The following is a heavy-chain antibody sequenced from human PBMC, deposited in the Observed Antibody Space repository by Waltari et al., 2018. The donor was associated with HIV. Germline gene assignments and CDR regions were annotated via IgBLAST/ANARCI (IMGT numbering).Heavy chain of an antibody. CDR3: ARGRGSSGWYDY. CDR2: INPNGGGT. D-gene: IGHD6-19*01. J-gene: IGHJ4*02. Sequence: QVQLVQSGAEVKKPGASVKVSCKASGYTFTGYYMHWVRQAPGQGLEWMGWINPNGGGTNYAQKFQGRVTMTRDTSISTAYMELSRLRSDDTAVYYCARGRGSSGWYDYWGQGTLVTVSS. CDR1: GYTFTGYY. V-gene: IGHV1-2*02.